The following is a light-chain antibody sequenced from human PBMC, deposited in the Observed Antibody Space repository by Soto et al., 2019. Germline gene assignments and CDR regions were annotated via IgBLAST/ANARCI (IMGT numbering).Light chain of an antibody. Sequence: QTVVTQEPSLTVSPGGTVTLTCASSTAPVTSDYYPNWFQQKPGQAPRALIYSTTKKHSWTPARFSGSLLGGKAALTLSGVQPEDESDYYCLLYNGAAVVFGGGTKLTVL. CDR2: STT. V-gene: IGLV7-43*01. CDR1: TAPVTSDYY. J-gene: IGLJ2*01. CDR3: LLYNGAAVV.